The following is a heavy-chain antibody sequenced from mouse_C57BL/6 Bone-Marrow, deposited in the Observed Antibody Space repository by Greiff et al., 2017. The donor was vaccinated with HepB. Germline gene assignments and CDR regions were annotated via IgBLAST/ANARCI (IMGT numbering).Heavy chain of an antibody. Sequence: KLMESGGGLVQPGGSLKLSCAASGFTFSDYYMYWVRQTPEKRLEWVAYISNGGGSTYYPDTVKGRFTISRDNAKNTLYLQMSRLKSEDTAMYYCARQYGSSSLYYAMDYWGQGTSVTVSS. D-gene: IGHD1-1*01. CDR2: ISNGGGST. CDR3: ARQYGSSSLYYAMDY. V-gene: IGHV5-12*01. CDR1: GFTFSDYY. J-gene: IGHJ4*01.